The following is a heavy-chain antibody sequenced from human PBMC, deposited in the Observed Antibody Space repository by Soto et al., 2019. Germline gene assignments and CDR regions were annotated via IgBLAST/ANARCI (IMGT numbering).Heavy chain of an antibody. Sequence: QVQLVQSGAEVKKPGSSVKVSCKASGGTFSSYTISWVRQAPGQGLEWMGRIIPILGIANYAQKFQGRVTITADKSTSTANMELSSLRSEDTAVYYCARDLGTTYSNAFDIWGQGTMVTVSS. J-gene: IGHJ3*02. CDR2: IIPILGIA. CDR1: GGTFSSYT. D-gene: IGHD1-7*01. CDR3: ARDLGTTYSNAFDI. V-gene: IGHV1-69*08.